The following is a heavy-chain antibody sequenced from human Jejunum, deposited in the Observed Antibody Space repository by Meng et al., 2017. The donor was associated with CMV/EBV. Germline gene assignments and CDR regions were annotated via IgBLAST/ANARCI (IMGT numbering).Heavy chain of an antibody. CDR1: ILSSYD. V-gene: IGHV3-23*01. CDR3: ANSVNVHGVVIPFFDF. D-gene: IGHD3-3*01. Sequence: ILSSYDMSWVRKAPGKGLEWVSSISAGGGSTYYADSVKGRFTISRDNSKNTLYLRMNSLTAEDTAVYYCANSVNVHGVVIPFFDFWGQGTLVTVSS. CDR2: ISAGGGST. J-gene: IGHJ4*02.